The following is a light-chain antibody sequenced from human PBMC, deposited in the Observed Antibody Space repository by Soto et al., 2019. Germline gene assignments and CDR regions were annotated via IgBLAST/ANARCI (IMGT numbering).Light chain of an antibody. V-gene: IGKV1-5*03. CDR2: KAS. J-gene: IGKJ2*01. CDR3: HQFKRYFYP. Sequence: DIQMTQSPSTLSASVGDRVTITCRASQSISNWLAWYQQKPGKAPKLLIYKASTLESGVPSSFSGIGSGSEFPLTISRLQPADFATFFCHQFKRYFYPFGQGTKLDIK. CDR1: QSISNW.